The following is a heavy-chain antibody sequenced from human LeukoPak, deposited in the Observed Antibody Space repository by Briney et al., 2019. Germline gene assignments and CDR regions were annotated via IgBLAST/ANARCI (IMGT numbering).Heavy chain of an antibody. Sequence: SETLSLTCAVYGGSFSGYYWSWNRQPPGKGLEWIGEINHSGSTNYNPSLKSRVTISVDTSKNQFSLKLSSVTAADTAVYYCASRDSSGWYVAYWGQGTLVTVSS. J-gene: IGHJ4*02. CDR1: GGSFSGYY. CDR2: INHSGST. CDR3: ASRDSSGWYVAY. D-gene: IGHD6-19*01. V-gene: IGHV4-34*01.